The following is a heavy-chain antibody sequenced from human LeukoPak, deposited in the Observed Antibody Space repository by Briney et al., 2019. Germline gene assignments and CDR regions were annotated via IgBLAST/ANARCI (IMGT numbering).Heavy chain of an antibody. CDR2: IYYSGST. CDR1: GGSISSYY. J-gene: IGHJ4*02. V-gene: IGHV4-59*12. D-gene: IGHD5-18*01. Sequence: SETLSLTCTVSGGSISSYYWSWIRQPPGKGLEWIGYIYYSGSTNYNPSLKSRVTISVDTSMNQFSLKLSSVTAADTAVYYCARGTQLWSPAIDYWGQGNLVTVSS. CDR3: ARGTQLWSPAIDY.